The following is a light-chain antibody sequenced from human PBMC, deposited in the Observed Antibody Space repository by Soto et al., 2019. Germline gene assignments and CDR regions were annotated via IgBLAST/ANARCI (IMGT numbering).Light chain of an antibody. Sequence: TQSPATLSVSPGDGATLSCGASESVSSNLAWYQLKPGQAPRVLIYGASNRATGVPARFSGSGSGTDFTLTISSLQSEDFAVYYCLQYDDWHRTFGQRTKVDI. CDR2: GAS. J-gene: IGKJ1*01. V-gene: IGKV3-15*01. CDR1: ESVSSN. CDR3: LQYDDWHRT.